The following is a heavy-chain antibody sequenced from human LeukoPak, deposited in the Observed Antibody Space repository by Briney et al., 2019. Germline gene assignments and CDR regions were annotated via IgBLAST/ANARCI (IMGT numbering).Heavy chain of an antibody. CDR2: TYYRSKWYN. CDR3: ARAGDFYCSSTSCYTGIDY. CDR1: GDSVSGNSAA. J-gene: IGHJ4*02. V-gene: IGHV6-1*01. Sequence: SQTLSLTCAISGDSVSGNSAAWNWIRQSPSRGLEWLGRTYYRSKWYNDYAVSVKSRITINPDTSKNQFSLQLNSVTPEDTAVYYCARAGDFYCSSTSCYTGIDYWGQGTLVTVSS. D-gene: IGHD2-2*02.